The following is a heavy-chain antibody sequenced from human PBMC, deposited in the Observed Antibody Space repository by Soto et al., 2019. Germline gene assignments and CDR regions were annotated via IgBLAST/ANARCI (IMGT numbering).Heavy chain of an antibody. V-gene: IGHV3-30*18. CDR3: AKSSGWYINWFDP. CDR1: GFTFSNHG. CDR2: ISYDGSNK. D-gene: IGHD6-19*01. J-gene: IGHJ5*02. Sequence: QVQLVESGGGVVQPGRSLRLSCVASGFTFSNHGMHWVRQAPGKGLEWVAVISYDGSNKHYADSVKGRFTSSRDNSKNTLDLQMNSLRAEDTAVYYCAKSSGWYINWFDPWGQGTLVTVSS.